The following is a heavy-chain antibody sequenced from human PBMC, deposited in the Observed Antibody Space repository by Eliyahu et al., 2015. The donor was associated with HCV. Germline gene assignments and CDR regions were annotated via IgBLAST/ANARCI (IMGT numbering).Heavy chain of an antibody. CDR2: IYYSGST. CDR1: GGSISRYY. Sequence: QVQLQESGPGLVKPSETLSLTCTVSGGSISRYYWSWIRQPPGKGLEWIGYIYYSGSTNYNPSLKSRVTISVDTSKNQFSLKLSSVTAADTAVYYCARDRRLRTPPIYGMDVWGQGTTVTVSS. V-gene: IGHV4-59*01. D-gene: IGHD3-16*01. CDR3: ARDRRLRTPPIYGMDV. J-gene: IGHJ6*02.